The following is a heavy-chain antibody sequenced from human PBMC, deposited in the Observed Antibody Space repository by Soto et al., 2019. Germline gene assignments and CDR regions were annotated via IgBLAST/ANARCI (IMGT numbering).Heavy chain of an antibody. CDR3: ARDPLSGGNWFDP. D-gene: IGHD3-16*01. J-gene: IGHJ5*02. V-gene: IGHV4-31*03. Sequence: QVQLQESGPGRVKPSQTLALTCTVSGGSINSGDYFWSWIRQHPGKGLEWIGYIFYSGSTHYNPSLKSRVAISLDTSKNQFSLRLSSVTAADTAVYYCARDPLSGGNWFDPWGQGTLVTVSS. CDR1: GGSINSGDYF. CDR2: IFYSGST.